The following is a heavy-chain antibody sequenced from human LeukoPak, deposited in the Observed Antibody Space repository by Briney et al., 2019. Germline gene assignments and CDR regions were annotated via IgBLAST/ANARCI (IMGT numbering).Heavy chain of an antibody. Sequence: PSETLSLTCTVSGGSISSYYWNWIRQPPGKGLEWVGYISYSGSTNYNPSLRSRVTISVETSKNQFSLKLSSVTAADTGVYYCARLISGTDGFDIWGQGTMVTVYS. CDR3: ARLISGTDGFDI. CDR1: GGSISSYY. V-gene: IGHV4-59*01. J-gene: IGHJ3*02. CDR2: ISYSGST. D-gene: IGHD2-15*01.